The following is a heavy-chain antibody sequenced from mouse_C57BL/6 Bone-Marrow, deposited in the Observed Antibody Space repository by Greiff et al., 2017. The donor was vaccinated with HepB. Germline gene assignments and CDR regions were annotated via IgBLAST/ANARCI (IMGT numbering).Heavy chain of an antibody. CDR3: TTGAGTRDFDY. V-gene: IGHV14-4*01. CDR1: GFNIKDDY. Sequence: EVQLQESGAELVRPGASVKLSCTASGFNIKDDYMPWVKQRPEQGLEWIGWIDPENGDTEYASKFQGKATITADTSSNTAYLQLSSLTSEDTAVYYCTTGAGTRDFDYWGQGTTLTVSS. J-gene: IGHJ2*01. D-gene: IGHD4-1*01. CDR2: IDPENGDT.